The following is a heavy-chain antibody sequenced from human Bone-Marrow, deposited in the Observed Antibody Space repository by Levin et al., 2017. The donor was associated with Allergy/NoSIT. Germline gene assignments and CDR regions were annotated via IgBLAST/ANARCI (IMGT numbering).Heavy chain of an antibody. D-gene: IGHD6-19*01. Sequence: GESLKISCKGSGYSFTSYWIGWVRQMPGKGLEWMGIIYPGDSDTRYSPSFQGQVTISADKSISTAYLQWSSLKASDTAMYYCARRKAVAGTPHDAFDIWGQGTMVTVSS. CDR3: ARRKAVAGTPHDAFDI. J-gene: IGHJ3*02. CDR2: IYPGDSDT. CDR1: GYSFTSYW. V-gene: IGHV5-51*01.